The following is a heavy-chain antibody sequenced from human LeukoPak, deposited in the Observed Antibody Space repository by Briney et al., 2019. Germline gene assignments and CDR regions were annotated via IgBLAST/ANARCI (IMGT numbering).Heavy chain of an antibody. Sequence: AGGSLRLSCAASGFTFSSYGMHWVCQAPGKGLEWVAVISYDGSNKYYADSVKGRFTISRDNSKNTLYLQMNSLRAEDTAVYYCAKDRRYYPDYWGQGTLVTVSS. CDR3: AKDRRYYPDY. J-gene: IGHJ4*02. CDR2: ISYDGSNK. V-gene: IGHV3-30*18. D-gene: IGHD3-22*01. CDR1: GFTFSSYG.